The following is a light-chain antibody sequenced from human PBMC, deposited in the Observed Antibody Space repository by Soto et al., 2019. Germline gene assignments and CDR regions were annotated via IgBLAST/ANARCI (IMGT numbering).Light chain of an antibody. CDR1: SSYLGSYKL. CDR2: EXT. J-gene: IGLJ1*01. Sequence: QSALTQTGDVSGFTGQPNSISCTGTSSYLGSYKLVSWYQQHPCKVPKLMIYEXTKLPSGVSDRFSGSKSGNTASLTISGLQAEDEADYYCFSYAGNSIYVFGTGTKVTVL. V-gene: IGLV2-23*02. CDR3: FSYAGNSIYV.